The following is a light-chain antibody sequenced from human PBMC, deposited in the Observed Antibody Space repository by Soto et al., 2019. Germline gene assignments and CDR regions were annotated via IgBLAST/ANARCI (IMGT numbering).Light chain of an antibody. CDR3: QQYNSYSGA. CDR1: QNINDW. Sequence: DIQMTQSPSTLSASIGDRVTITCRASQNINDWLAWYQQKPGKAPKLLIYDASILEGGVPSRFSGSGSGTEFTLTINSLQPGDFATYYCQQYNSYSGAFGQGTKVDIK. V-gene: IGKV1-5*01. CDR2: DAS. J-gene: IGKJ1*01.